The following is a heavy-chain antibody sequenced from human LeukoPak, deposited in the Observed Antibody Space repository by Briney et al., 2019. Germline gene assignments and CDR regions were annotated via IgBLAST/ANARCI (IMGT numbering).Heavy chain of an antibody. CDR1: GGSISSYY. V-gene: IGHV4-59*01. J-gene: IGHJ4*02. CDR3: ARGGRDGYNSDY. Sequence: SETLSLTCTVSGGSISSYYWSWIRQPPGKGLEWLGYIYYSGSTNYNPSLKSRVPISVDTAKNQFSLKLSSVTAADTAVYYCARGGRDGYNSDYWGQGTLVTVSS. CDR2: IYYSGST. D-gene: IGHD5-24*01.